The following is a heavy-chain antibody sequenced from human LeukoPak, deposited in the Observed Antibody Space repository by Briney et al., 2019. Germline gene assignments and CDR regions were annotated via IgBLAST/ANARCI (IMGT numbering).Heavy chain of an antibody. J-gene: IGHJ4*02. V-gene: IGHV4-38-2*02. D-gene: IGHD1-26*01. CDR2: IYHSGST. Sequence: SETLSLTCTVSGSSISSGYYWGWIRQPPGKGLEWIGNIYHSGSTFYNPSLKSRVTMLVGTSKNQFSLKLSSVTAADTAIYFCPRTISGSFYYFDYWGQGTLVTVSS. CDR3: PRTISGSFYYFDY. CDR1: GSSISSGYY.